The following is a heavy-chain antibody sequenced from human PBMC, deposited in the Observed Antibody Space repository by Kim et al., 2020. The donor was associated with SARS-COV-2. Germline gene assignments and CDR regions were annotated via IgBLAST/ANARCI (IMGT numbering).Heavy chain of an antibody. CDR1: GFTFSSYG. CDR3: AKAIENDYGDQLGFDI. V-gene: IGHV3-33*06. Sequence: GGSLRLSCAASGFTFSSYGMHWVRQAPGKGLEWVAVIWYDGSNKYYADSVKGRFTISRDNSKNTLYLQMNSLRAEDTAVYYCAKAIENDYGDQLGFDIWGQGTMVTVSS. CDR2: IWYDGSNK. D-gene: IGHD4-17*01. J-gene: IGHJ3*02.